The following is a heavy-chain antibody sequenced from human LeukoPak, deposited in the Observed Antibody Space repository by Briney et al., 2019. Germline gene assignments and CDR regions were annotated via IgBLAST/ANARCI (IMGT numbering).Heavy chain of an antibody. Sequence: QAGGSLRLSCAASGFTFSSYAMSWVRQAPGKGLEWVSAISGSGGSTYYADSVKGRFTISRDNSKNTLYLQMNSLRAEDTAAYYCAKDHSPSSGWYFDYWGQGTLVTVSS. CDR1: GFTFSSYA. D-gene: IGHD6-19*01. J-gene: IGHJ4*02. CDR3: AKDHSPSSGWYFDY. CDR2: ISGSGGST. V-gene: IGHV3-23*01.